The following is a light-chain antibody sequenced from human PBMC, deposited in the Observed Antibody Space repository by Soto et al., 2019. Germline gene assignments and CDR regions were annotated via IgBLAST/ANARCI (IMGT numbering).Light chain of an antibody. CDR3: SSYAGSNNVAV. CDR2: DVS. J-gene: IGLJ7*01. CDR1: SSDVGGYNY. Sequence: QSALTQPPSASGSPGQSVTISCTGTSSDVGGYNYVSWYQQHPGKAPKLIIYDVSKRPSGVPDRFSGSKSGNTASLTVSGLQAEDEAEYYCSSYAGSNNVAVFGGGTQLTVL. V-gene: IGLV2-8*01.